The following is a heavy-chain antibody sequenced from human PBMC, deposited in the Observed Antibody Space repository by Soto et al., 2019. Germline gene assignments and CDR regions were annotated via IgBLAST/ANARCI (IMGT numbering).Heavy chain of an antibody. CDR2: FYYTGGSYST. Sequence: ETLRLTCTASGVSISSNDFYWGCVRQPTGQGLESIVSFYYTGGSYSTYYDPSPISRVTITVDTSKRQFSLNLRAVNAADTAVYYCASPCQGNYDFLSGYYAFASWS. D-gene: IGHD3-3*01. CDR1: GVSISSNDFY. CDR3: ASPCQGNYDFLSGYYAFAS. J-gene: IGHJ5*01. V-gene: IGHV4-39*01.